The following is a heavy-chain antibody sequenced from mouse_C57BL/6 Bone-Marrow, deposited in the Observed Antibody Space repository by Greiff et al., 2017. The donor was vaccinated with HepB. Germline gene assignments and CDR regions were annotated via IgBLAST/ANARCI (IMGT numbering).Heavy chain of an antibody. V-gene: IGHV1-26*01. CDR3: ARDYDGAWFAY. CDR2: INPNNGGT. CDR1: GYTFTDYY. Sequence: EVQLQQSGPELVKPGASVKISCKASGYTFTDYYMNWVKQSHGKSLEWIGDINPNNGGTSYNQKFKGKATLTVDKSSSTAYMELRSLTSEDSAVYYCARDYDGAWFAYWGQGTTLTVSS. J-gene: IGHJ2*01. D-gene: IGHD2-4*01.